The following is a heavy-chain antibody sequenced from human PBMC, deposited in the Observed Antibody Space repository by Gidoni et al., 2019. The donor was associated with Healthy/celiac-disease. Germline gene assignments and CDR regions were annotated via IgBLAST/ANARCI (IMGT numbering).Heavy chain of an antibody. J-gene: IGHJ6*03. D-gene: IGHD3-9*01. V-gene: IGHV3-23*01. CDR3: ATVHYDILTGWRSYYYYMDV. Sequence: EVQLLESGGGLVQPGGSLRLSCAASGFTFSSYAMSWVRQAPGKGLEWVSAISGSGGSTYYADSVKGRFTISRDNSKNTLYLQMNSLRAEDTAVYYCATVHYDILTGWRSYYYYMDVWGKGTTVTVSS. CDR1: GFTFSSYA. CDR2: ISGSGGST.